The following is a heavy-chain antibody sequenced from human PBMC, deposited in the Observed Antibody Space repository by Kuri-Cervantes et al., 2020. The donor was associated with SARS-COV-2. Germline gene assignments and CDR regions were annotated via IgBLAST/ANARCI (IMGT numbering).Heavy chain of an antibody. Sequence: GESLKISCKGSGYSFSSYWIAWVRQVPGKGLECMCVIYPGDSDTTYSPSFQGQVTISADKSISTAYLQWSSLKASDTAMYYCAITYDFWSGYYRPYFSGVFDYWGQGTLVTVSS. CDR2: IYPGDSDT. CDR1: GYSFSSYW. J-gene: IGHJ4*02. CDR3: AITYDFWSGYYRPYFSGVFDY. D-gene: IGHD3-3*01. V-gene: IGHV5-51*01.